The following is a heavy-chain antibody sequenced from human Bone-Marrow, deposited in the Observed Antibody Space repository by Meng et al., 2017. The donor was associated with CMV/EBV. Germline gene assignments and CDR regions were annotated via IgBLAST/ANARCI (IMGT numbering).Heavy chain of an antibody. CDR1: GGTFSSYA. J-gene: IGHJ6*02. D-gene: IGHD3-10*01. V-gene: IGHV1-69*10. CDR2: IIPILGIA. Sequence: SVKVSCKASGGTFSSYAISWVRQAPGQGLEWMGGIIPILGIANYAQKFQGRVTITADKSTSTAYMELSSLRSEDTAVYYCATDAMVRGVMGYYYGMDVRGQGTTVTVSS. CDR3: ATDAMVRGVMGYYYGMDV.